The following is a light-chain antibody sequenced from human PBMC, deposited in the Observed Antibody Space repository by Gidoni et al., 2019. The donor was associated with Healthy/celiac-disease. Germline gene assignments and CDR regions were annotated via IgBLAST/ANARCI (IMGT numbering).Light chain of an antibody. CDR1: SGDVGGYNY. CDR3: SSYTSSSTLDWV. J-gene: IGLJ3*02. CDR2: EAS. Sequence: QSALTQPASVSGSPGQSITISCTGTSGDVGGYNYVSWYQQHPGKAPKLMIYEASNRPSGVSNRFSGSKSGNTASLTISGLQAEDEADYYCSSYTSSSTLDWVFGGGTKLTVL. V-gene: IGLV2-14*01.